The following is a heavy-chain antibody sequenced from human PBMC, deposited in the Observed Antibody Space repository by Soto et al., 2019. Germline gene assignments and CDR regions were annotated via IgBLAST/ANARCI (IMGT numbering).Heavy chain of an antibody. CDR2: INHSGST. CDR1: GGSFSGYY. V-gene: IGHV4-34*01. J-gene: IGHJ4*02. CDR3: ARAYTAMVPGHYFDY. Sequence: QVQLQQWGAGLLKPSETLSLTCAVYGGSFSGYYWSWIRQPPGKRLEWIGEINHSGSTNYNTSLKSRVTISVDTSKNQFYLKLSSVTAADTAVYYCARAYTAMVPGHYFDYWGQGTLVTVSS. D-gene: IGHD5-18*01.